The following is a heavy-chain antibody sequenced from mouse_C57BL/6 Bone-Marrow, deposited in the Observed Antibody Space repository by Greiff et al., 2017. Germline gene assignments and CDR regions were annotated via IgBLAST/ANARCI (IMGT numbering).Heavy chain of an antibody. J-gene: IGHJ3*01. CDR1: GYTFTGYW. D-gene: IGHD2-1*01. CDR2: ILPGSGST. CDR3: ARDHGNTCFAY. V-gene: IGHV1-9*01. Sequence: VQLQQSGAELMKPGASVKLSCKATGYTFTGYWIEWVKQRPGHGLEWIGEILPGSGSTNYNAKFKGKATFTADTSSNTAYMQRSSLTTEDSAIYYCARDHGNTCFAYWGQGTLVTVSA.